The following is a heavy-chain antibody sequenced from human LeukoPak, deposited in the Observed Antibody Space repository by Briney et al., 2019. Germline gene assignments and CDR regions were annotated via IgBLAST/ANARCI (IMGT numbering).Heavy chain of an antibody. CDR3: ASIPTSSGSYWDVFDY. CDR1: GGSISSGGYY. J-gene: IGHJ4*02. D-gene: IGHD1-26*01. V-gene: IGHV4-31*03. CDR2: IYYSGST. Sequence: SETLSLTCTVSGGSISSGGYYWSWIRQHPGKGLEWIGYIYYSGSTYYNPSLKSRVTISVDTSKNQFSLKLSSVTAADTAVYYCASIPTSSGSYWDVFDYWGQGILVTVSS.